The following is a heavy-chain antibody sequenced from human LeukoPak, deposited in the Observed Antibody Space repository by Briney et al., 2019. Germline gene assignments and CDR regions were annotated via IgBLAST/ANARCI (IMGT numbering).Heavy chain of an antibody. CDR1: GFPFSSYW. CDR2: IKQDGSKK. J-gene: IGHJ4*02. V-gene: IGHV3-7*04. CDR3: TRVGYIDEGIDY. D-gene: IGHD5-24*01. Sequence: GGSLRLSCVASGFPFSSYWMTWVRQAPGKGLEWVANIKQDGSKKSYVDSVKGRFAISRDNAKNSLYLQMNSLRAEDTAIYYCTRVGYIDEGIDYWGQGTLVTVSS.